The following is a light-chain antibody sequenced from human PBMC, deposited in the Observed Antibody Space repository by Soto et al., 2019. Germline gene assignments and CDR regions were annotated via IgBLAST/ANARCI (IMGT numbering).Light chain of an antibody. CDR3: QQYNTYPWT. CDR1: QSVSSW. CDR2: DAS. J-gene: IGKJ1*01. V-gene: IGKV1-5*01. Sequence: DIQMTQSPSTLSASVGDRVTITCRASQSVSSWLAWYQQKPGRAPKLLLYDASDLQSGVPSRFSGSGSGTEVTLPISGLQPDDFATYYCQQYNTYPWTFGQGNKVEL.